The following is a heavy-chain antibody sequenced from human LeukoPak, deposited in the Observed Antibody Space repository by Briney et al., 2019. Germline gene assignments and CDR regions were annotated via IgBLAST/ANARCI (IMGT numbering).Heavy chain of an antibody. Sequence: ASVKVSCKASGGTFSSYAISWVRQAPGQGLEWMGGIIPIFGTANYAQKFQGRVTITADESTSTAYMELSSLRSEDTAVYYCARVGYDSSGYYMIDYWGQGTLVAVSS. V-gene: IGHV1-69*13. CDR2: IIPIFGTA. D-gene: IGHD3-22*01. J-gene: IGHJ4*02. CDR3: ARVGYDSSGYYMIDY. CDR1: GGTFSSYA.